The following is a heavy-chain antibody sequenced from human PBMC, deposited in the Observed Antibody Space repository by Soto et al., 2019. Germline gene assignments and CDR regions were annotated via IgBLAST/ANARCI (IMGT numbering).Heavy chain of an antibody. CDR1: GYTFTSYA. V-gene: IGHV1-3*01. CDR2: INAGNGNT. J-gene: IGHJ4*02. CDR3: ARLYRGFTVAATQLDY. Sequence: QVQLVQSGAEVKKPGASVKVSCKASGYTFTSYAMHWVRQAPGQRLEWMGWINAGNGNTKYSQKFQGRVTITRDTSASTAYMELSSLRSEDTAVYYCARLYRGFTVAATQLDYWGQGTLVTVSS. D-gene: IGHD2-15*01.